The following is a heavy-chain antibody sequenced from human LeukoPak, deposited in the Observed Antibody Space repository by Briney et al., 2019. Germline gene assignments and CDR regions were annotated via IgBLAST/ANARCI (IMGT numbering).Heavy chain of an antibody. J-gene: IGHJ4*02. V-gene: IGHV3-21*01. CDR3: ARDPTTVTTPIYLDY. CDR2: ISSGSSYI. D-gene: IGHD4-17*01. Sequence: PGGSLRLSCAASGFTFSSYSMNWVRQAPGKGLEWVSSISSGSSYIYYADSVKGRFTISRDNAKNLLYLQMNSLRAEDTAVYYCARDPTTVTTPIYLDYWGQGTLVTVSS. CDR1: GFTFSSYS.